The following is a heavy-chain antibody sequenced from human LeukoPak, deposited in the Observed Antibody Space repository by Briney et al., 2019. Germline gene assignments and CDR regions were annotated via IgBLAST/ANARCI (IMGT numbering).Heavy chain of an antibody. V-gene: IGHV3-7*01. CDR1: GFTFSSYW. CDR2: IKQDGSEK. Sequence: GGSPRLSCAASGFTFSSYWMSWVRQAPGKGLEWVANIKQDGSEKYYVDSVKGRFTISRDNAKNSLYLQMNSLRAEDTAVYYCARVRSINDFWSGYLKSSYFDYWGQGTLVTVSS. CDR3: ARVRSINDFWSGYLKSSYFDY. D-gene: IGHD3-3*01. J-gene: IGHJ4*02.